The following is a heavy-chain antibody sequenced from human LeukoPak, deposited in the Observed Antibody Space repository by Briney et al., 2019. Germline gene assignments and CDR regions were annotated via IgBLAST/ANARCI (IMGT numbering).Heavy chain of an antibody. J-gene: IGHJ4*02. Sequence: ASVKVSCKASGGTFSSYAISWVRQAPGQGLEWMGGIIPIFGTANYAQKFQGRVTITADESTSTAYMELSSLRSEDTAVYYCARDRGSGWLPYYFDYWGQGTLVTVSS. CDR1: GGTFSSYA. V-gene: IGHV1-69*13. D-gene: IGHD6-19*01. CDR3: ARDRGSGWLPYYFDY. CDR2: IIPIFGTA.